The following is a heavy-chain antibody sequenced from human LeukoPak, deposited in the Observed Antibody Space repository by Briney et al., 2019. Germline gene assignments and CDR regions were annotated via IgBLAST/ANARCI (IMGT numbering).Heavy chain of an antibody. Sequence: GASVKVSCKASGYTFTGHYMHWVRQAPGQGLEWMGWNNLNTGNTNYAQKSQGRVTMTRDTSISTAYMELSSLRSDDTAVYHCARGQLLHYYYGMDVWGRGTTVTVSS. J-gene: IGHJ6*02. V-gene: IGHV1-2*02. D-gene: IGHD6-13*01. CDR3: ARGQLLHYYYGMDV. CDR1: GYTFTGHY. CDR2: NNLNTGNT.